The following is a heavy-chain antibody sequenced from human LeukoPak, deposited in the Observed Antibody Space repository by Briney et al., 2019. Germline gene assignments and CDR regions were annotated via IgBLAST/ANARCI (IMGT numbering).Heavy chain of an antibody. CDR3: TTDLEPYSGSYSVFDY. CDR1: GFTFSNAW. J-gene: IGHJ4*02. V-gene: IGHV3-15*01. Sequence: GGSLRLSCAASGFTFSNAWMSWARQAPGKGLEWVGRIKSKTDGGTTDYAAPVKGRFTISRDDSKNTLYLQMNSLKTEDTAVYYCTTDLEPYSGSYSVFDYWGQGTLVTVSS. CDR2: IKSKTDGGTT. D-gene: IGHD1-26*01.